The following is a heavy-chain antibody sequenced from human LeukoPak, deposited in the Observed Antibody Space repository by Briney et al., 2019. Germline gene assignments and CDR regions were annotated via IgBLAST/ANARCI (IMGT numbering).Heavy chain of an antibody. D-gene: IGHD3-3*01. CDR1: GYNFTNYW. CDR3: ARLRGFDYDFWGTYYTGYPPYFDY. Sequence: GESLKISCKGSGYNFTNYWIGWVRQMPGKGLEWMGIIYRGDSDTRYSPSFLGHVTISTDKSISTAYLQWSSLKASDTAMYYCARLRGFDYDFWGTYYTGYPPYFDYWGQGTLVTVSS. V-gene: IGHV5-51*01. J-gene: IGHJ4*02. CDR2: IYRGDSDT.